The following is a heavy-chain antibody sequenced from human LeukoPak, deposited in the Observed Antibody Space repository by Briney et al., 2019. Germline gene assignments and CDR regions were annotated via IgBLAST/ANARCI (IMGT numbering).Heavy chain of an antibody. CDR3: ARDRGNNWFDP. Sequence: GGSLRLSCAASGFTFSSYEMNWVRQAPGKGLEWVSVIYSGGNIYYADSVKGRFTISRDTSKNTLYLQMNSLRAEDTAVYYCARDRGNNWFDPWGQGTLVTVSS. V-gene: IGHV3-53*01. CDR1: GFTFSSYE. CDR2: IYSGGNI. J-gene: IGHJ5*02.